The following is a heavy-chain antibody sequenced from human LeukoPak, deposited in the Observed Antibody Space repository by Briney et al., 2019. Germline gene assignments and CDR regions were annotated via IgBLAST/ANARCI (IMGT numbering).Heavy chain of an antibody. V-gene: IGHV3-30*02. CDR2: IWYDGSNK. D-gene: IGHD1-1*01. CDR3: AKSGGRNDFNY. Sequence: GGSLRLSCAASGFTFSSYGMHWVRQAPGKGLEWVAVIWYDGSNKYYADSVKGRFTISRDNSKNTLYLQMNGLRTEDTGVYYCAKSGGRNDFNYWGQGTLVTVSS. CDR1: GFTFSSYG. J-gene: IGHJ4*02.